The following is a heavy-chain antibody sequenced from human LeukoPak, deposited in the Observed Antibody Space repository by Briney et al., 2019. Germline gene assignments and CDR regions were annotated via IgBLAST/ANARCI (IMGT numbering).Heavy chain of an antibody. V-gene: IGHV4-34*01. J-gene: IGHJ5*02. CDR2: INHGGTT. Sequence: PSETLSLTCAVFGGSFSDYYWSWIRQPPGKGLEWIGEINHGGTTNYNPSLKSRVTISVDTSKNQFSLKLSSVTAADTAIYYCARDNQARVGGNWFDPRGPGTLVTVSS. CDR1: GGSFSDYY. CDR3: ARDNQARVGGNWFDP. D-gene: IGHD3-16*01.